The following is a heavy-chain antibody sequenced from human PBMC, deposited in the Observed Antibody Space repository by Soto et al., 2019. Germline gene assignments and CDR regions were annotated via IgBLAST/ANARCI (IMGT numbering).Heavy chain of an antibody. D-gene: IGHD5-12*01. J-gene: IGHJ6*02. Sequence: SETLSLTCAVYGGSFSGYYWSWIRQPPGKGLEWIGEINHSGSTNYDPSLKSRVTISVDTSKNQFSLKLSSVTAEDTAVYYCAREASGYDLGPGGIYYYYGMDVWGQGTTVTVS. CDR1: GGSFSGYY. CDR3: AREASGYDLGPGGIYYYYGMDV. CDR2: INHSGST. V-gene: IGHV4-34*01.